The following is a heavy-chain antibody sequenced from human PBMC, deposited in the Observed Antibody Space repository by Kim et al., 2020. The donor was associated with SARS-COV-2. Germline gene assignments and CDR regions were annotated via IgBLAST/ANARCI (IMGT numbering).Heavy chain of an antibody. CDR1: GGTFSSYA. CDR2: IIPIFGTA. J-gene: IGHJ5*02. Sequence: SVKVSCKASGGTFSSYAISWVRQAPGQGLEWMGGIIPIFGTANYAQKFQGRVTITADESTSTAYMELSSLRSEDTAVYYCAREEGTSGPYYYEIGAPHWFDPWGQGTLVTVSS. CDR3: AREEGTSGPYYYEIGAPHWFDP. D-gene: IGHD3-10*01. V-gene: IGHV1-69*13.